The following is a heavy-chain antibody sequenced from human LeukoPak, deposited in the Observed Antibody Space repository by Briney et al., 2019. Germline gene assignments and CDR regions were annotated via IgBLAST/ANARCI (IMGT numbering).Heavy chain of an antibody. CDR2: IIPIFGTA. CDR3: ARPEVGANYDAFDI. J-gene: IGHJ3*02. CDR1: GGTFSSYA. D-gene: IGHD1-26*01. V-gene: IGHV1-69*01. Sequence: SVKVSCKASGGTFSSYAISWVRQAPGQGLEWMGGIIPIFGTANYAQKFQGRVTITADESTSTAYMELRSLRSDDTAVYYCARPEVGANYDAFDIWGQGTMVTVSS.